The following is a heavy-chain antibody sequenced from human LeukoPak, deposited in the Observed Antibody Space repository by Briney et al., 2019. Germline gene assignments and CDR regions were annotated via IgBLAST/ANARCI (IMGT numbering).Heavy chain of an antibody. CDR1: GGSISSGGYY. CDR2: IYYSGST. D-gene: IGHD2-2*01. CDR3: AREGYCSGTSCAHNAFDI. Sequence: KPSQTLSLTCTVSGGSISSGGYYWSWIRQHPGKGLEWIGYIYYSGSTYYNPSLKSRVTISVDTSKNQFSLKLSSVTAADTAVYYCAREGYCSGTSCAHNAFDIWGQGTMVTVSS. V-gene: IGHV4-31*03. J-gene: IGHJ3*02.